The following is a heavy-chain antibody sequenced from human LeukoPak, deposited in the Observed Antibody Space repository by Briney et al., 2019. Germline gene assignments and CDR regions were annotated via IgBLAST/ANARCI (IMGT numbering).Heavy chain of an antibody. CDR1: GFTFSSYA. CDR2: ISGSGGST. J-gene: IGHJ3*02. V-gene: IGHV3-23*01. Sequence: GGSLRLSCAASGFTFSSYAMSWVRQAPGKGLEWVSAISGSGGSTYYADSVKGRFTISRDNSKNTLYLQMNSLRAEDTAVYYCTTPEGGNSIAPETNAFDIWGQGTMVAVSS. CDR3: TTPEGGNSIAPETNAFDI. D-gene: IGHD4-23*01.